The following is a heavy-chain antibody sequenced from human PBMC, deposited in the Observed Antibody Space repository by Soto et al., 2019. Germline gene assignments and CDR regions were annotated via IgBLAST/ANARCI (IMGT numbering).Heavy chain of an antibody. J-gene: IGHJ6*02. V-gene: IGHV3-33*01. Sequence: QVQLVESGGGVVQPGRSLRLSCAASGFTFSSYGMHWVRQAPGKGLEWVAVIWYDGSNKYYADSVKGRFTISRDNSKNTLYLQTNSLRAEDTAVYYGARAPGIAVAGTGGVYYYYGMDVWGQGTTVTVSS. D-gene: IGHD6-19*01. CDR1: GFTFSSYG. CDR3: ARAPGIAVAGTGGVYYYYGMDV. CDR2: IWYDGSNK.